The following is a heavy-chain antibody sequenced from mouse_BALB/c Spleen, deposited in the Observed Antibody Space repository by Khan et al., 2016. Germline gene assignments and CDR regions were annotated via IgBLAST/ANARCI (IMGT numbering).Heavy chain of an antibody. CDR2: ILPGNANS. J-gene: IGHJ4*01. CDR1: GYTFSNYW. Sequence: QVQLQQSGAELMKPGASVKISCKATGYTFSNYWIEWVKQRPGHGLEWIGDILPGNANSNYNENLKGKATLTADTSSNTAYMQLSSLTSEDSAVYYCAKAWYAMDYRGQGTSVTVAS. CDR3: AKAWYAMDY. V-gene: IGHV1-9*01.